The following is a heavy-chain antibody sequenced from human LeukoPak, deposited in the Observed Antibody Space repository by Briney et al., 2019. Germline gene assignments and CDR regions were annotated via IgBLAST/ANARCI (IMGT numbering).Heavy chain of an antibody. J-gene: IGHJ1*01. Sequence: GASVKVSCKVSGYTLTELSMHWVRQAPGKGLEWMGGFDPEDGETIYAQKFQGRVTMTEDTSTDTAYMELSSLRSEDTAVYYCATDNRGSGSPTGQHWGQGTLVTVSS. V-gene: IGHV1-24*01. CDR3: ATDNRGSGSPTGQH. CDR2: FDPEDGET. D-gene: IGHD3-10*01. CDR1: GYTLTELS.